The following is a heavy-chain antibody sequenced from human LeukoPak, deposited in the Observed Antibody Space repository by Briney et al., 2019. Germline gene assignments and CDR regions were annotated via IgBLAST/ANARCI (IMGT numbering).Heavy chain of an antibody. V-gene: IGHV3-30*04. CDR1: GFTFSSYA. D-gene: IGHD2-15*01. Sequence: GGSLTLSCAASGFTFSSYAMHWVRQAPGKGLEWVAVISYDGSNKYYADSVKGRFTISRDNSKNTLYLQMNSLRAEDTAVYYCARASLGYCSGGSCYSYYYYGMDVWGQGTTVTVSS. J-gene: IGHJ6*02. CDR2: ISYDGSNK. CDR3: ARASLGYCSGGSCYSYYYYGMDV.